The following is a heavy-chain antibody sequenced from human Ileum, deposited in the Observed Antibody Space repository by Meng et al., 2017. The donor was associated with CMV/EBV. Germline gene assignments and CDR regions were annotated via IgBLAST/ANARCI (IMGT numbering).Heavy chain of an antibody. Sequence: SGGSISSGGYYWSWIRQHPGKGLEWIGYIYYSGSTYYTPSLKSRVTISVDTSKNQFSLKLSSVTAADTAVYYCARARDYYDSSGYYDYWGQGTLVTVSS. CDR2: IYYSGST. J-gene: IGHJ4*02. V-gene: IGHV4-31*02. CDR3: ARARDYYDSSGYYDY. D-gene: IGHD3-22*01. CDR1: GGSISSGGYY.